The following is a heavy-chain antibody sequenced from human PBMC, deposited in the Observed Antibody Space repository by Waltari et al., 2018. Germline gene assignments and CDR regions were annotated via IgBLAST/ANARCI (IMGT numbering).Heavy chain of an antibody. V-gene: IGHV5-51*01. Sequence: EVQLVQSGAEVRKPGQSLKISCTWSGYSSTRYWIGWVRQMSGKGLEWMAIIYPSHPDTRDSPSFQGQGTSSVDKSTRTAYLQWSSLKASDTAIYYCARHFGCGSSADYWGQGTQVTVSS. CDR3: ARHFGCGSSADY. CDR2: IYPSHPDT. D-gene: IGHD3-16*01. CDR1: GYSSTRYW. J-gene: IGHJ4*02.